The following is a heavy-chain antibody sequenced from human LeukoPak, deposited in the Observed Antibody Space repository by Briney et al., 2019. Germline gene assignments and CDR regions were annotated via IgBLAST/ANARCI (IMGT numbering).Heavy chain of an antibody. CDR1: GYTFTGYY. CDR2: INPNSGGT. Sequence: GASVKVSCKASGYTFTGYYMHWVRQAPGQGLEWMGWINPNSGGTNYAQKFQGRVTMTEDTSTDTAYMELSSLRSEDTAVYYCATDQGVGARPFDYWGQGTLVTVSS. D-gene: IGHD1-26*01. J-gene: IGHJ4*02. V-gene: IGHV1-2*02. CDR3: ATDQGVGARPFDY.